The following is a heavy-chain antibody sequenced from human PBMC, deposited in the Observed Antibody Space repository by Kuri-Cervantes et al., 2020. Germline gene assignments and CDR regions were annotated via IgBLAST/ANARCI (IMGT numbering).Heavy chain of an antibody. CDR3: ARVGYNWNEADAFDI. J-gene: IGHJ3*02. Sequence: GESLKISCAASGFTFSSYSMNWVRQAPGKGLEWVSSISSSSSYIYYTDSVKGRSTISRDNAKNSLYLQMNSLRAEDTAVYYCARVGYNWNEADAFDIWGQGTMVTVSS. CDR1: GFTFSSYS. V-gene: IGHV3-21*01. CDR2: ISSSSSYI. D-gene: IGHD1-1*01.